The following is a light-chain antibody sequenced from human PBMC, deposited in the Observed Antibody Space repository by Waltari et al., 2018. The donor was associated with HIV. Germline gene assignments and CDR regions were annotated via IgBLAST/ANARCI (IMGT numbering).Light chain of an antibody. CDR1: SSDVGGYHY. CDR2: DVS. Sequence: QSALTQPASVSGSPGQSITISCTGTSSDVGGYHYFSWSQQHPGKAPKLMIYDVSKRPSGVSNRFSGSKSGNTASLTISGLQAEDEADYYCCSYAGSSTSFVVFGGGTKLTVL. CDR3: CSYAGSSTSFVV. V-gene: IGLV2-23*02. J-gene: IGLJ2*01.